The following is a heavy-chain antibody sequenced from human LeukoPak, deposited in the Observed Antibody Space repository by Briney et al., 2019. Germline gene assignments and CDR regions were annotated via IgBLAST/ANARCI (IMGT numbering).Heavy chain of an antibody. CDR1: GFTFSSYG. D-gene: IGHD3-9*01. Sequence: PGGSLRLSCAASGFTFSSYGMHWVRQAPGKGLEWVAVIWYVGSNKYYADSVKGRFTISRDNSKNTLYLQMNSLRAEDTAVYYCASWAYYDILTGYYGYGMDVWGQGTTVTVSS. V-gene: IGHV3-33*01. CDR3: ASWAYYDILTGYYGYGMDV. CDR2: IWYVGSNK. J-gene: IGHJ6*02.